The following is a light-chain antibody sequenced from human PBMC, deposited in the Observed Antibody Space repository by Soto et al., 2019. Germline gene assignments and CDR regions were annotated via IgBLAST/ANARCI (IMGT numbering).Light chain of an antibody. Sequence: EIVLTQSPATLSLSPGERATLSCRASQSVSSYLAWYQQKPGQAPRLLNYDASNRATGIPARFSGSGSGTDFTLTISSLEAEDFAVYYCQQRSNWLYTFGQGTKLEIK. CDR1: QSVSSY. V-gene: IGKV3-11*01. CDR2: DAS. J-gene: IGKJ2*01. CDR3: QQRSNWLYT.